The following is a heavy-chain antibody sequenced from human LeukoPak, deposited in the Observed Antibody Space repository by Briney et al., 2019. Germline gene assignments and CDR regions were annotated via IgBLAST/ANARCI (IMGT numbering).Heavy chain of an antibody. CDR3: AKDGPPSFYYGSGSYAFDI. V-gene: IGHV3-9*01. D-gene: IGHD3-10*01. CDR2: ISWNSGSI. CDR1: GFTFDDYA. Sequence: GGSLRLSCAASGFTFDDYAMHWVRQAPGKGLEWVSGISWNSGSIGYADSVKGRFTISRDNAKNSLYLQMNSLRAEDTALYYCAKDGPPSFYYGSGSYAFDIWGQGTMVTVSS. J-gene: IGHJ3*02.